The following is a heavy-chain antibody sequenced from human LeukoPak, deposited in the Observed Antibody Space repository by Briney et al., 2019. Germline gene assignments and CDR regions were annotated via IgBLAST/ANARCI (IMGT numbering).Heavy chain of an antibody. CDR3: GIAARPYYYYYYGMDV. CDR2: IIPIFGTA. D-gene: IGHD6-6*01. J-gene: IGHJ6*02. Sequence: SVKVSCKASGGTFSSYAISWVRQAPGQGLGWMGGIIPIFGTANYAQKFQGRVTITADESTSTAYMELSSLRSEDTAVYYCGIAARPYYYYYYGMDVWGQGTTVTVSS. CDR1: GGTFSSYA. V-gene: IGHV1-69*13.